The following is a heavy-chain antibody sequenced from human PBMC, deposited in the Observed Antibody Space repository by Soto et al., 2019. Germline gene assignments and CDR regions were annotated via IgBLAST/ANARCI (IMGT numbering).Heavy chain of an antibody. CDR3: ARDPVEYSSSSGLYYYGMDV. CDR2: INPSGGST. D-gene: IGHD6-6*01. CDR1: GYTFTSYY. J-gene: IGHJ6*02. Sequence: ASVKVSCKASGYTFTSYYMHWVRQAPGQGLEWMGIINPSGGSTSYAQKFQGRVTMTRDTSTSTVYMELSSLRSEDTAVYYCARDPVEYSSSSGLYYYGMDVWGQGTTVTVSS. V-gene: IGHV1-46*01.